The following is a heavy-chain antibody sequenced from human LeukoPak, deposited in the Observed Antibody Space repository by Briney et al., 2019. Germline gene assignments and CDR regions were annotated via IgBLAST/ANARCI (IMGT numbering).Heavy chain of an antibody. CDR3: ARVRGGETYYFTALLY. V-gene: IGHV3-30-3*01. Sequence: SGGSLRLSCAASGFTFSSYTMHWVRQAPGKGLEWVAGISYDESNKYYADSVKGRFTISRDNSKNTLYLQMNSLRAEDTAVYYCARVRGGETYYFTALLYWGQGTLVTVSS. CDR2: ISYDESNK. J-gene: IGHJ4*02. CDR1: GFTFSSYT. D-gene: IGHD2/OR15-2a*01.